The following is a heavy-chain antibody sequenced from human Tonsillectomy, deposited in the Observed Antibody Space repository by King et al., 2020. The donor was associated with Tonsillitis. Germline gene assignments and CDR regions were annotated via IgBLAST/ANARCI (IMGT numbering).Heavy chain of an antibody. J-gene: IGHJ6*02. CDR3: AKVEGHQPYYYYGRDV. D-gene: IGHD3-3*01. Sequence: VQLVESGGGLVQPGGSLRLSCAASGFTFSSYAMSWVRQAPGKGLEWVSAISGSGGSTYYADSGKGRFTISRDNSKNTLYLQMNSLRAEDTAVYYCAKVEGHQPYYYYGRDVWGQGTTVTVSS. CDR2: ISGSGGST. CDR1: GFTFSSYA. V-gene: IGHV3-23*04.